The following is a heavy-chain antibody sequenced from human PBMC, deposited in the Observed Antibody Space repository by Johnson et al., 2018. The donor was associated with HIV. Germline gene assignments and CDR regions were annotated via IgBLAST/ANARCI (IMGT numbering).Heavy chain of an antibody. J-gene: IGHJ3*02. V-gene: IGHV3-NL1*01. CDR2: IYSGGST. CDR3: AKDMGAYQLLYAFDI. CDR1: GFTFSSYG. Sequence: QVQLVESGGGVVQPGRSLRLSCAASGFTFSSYGMHWVRQAPGKGLEWVSVIYSGGSTYYADSVTGRFTISRDNSKNTLYLQMNSLRAEDTAVYYCAKDMGAYQLLYAFDIWGQGTMVTVSS. D-gene: IGHD2-2*02.